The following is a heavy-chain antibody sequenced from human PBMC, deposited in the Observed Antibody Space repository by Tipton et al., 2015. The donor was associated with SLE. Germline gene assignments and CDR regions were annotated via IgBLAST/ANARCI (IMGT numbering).Heavy chain of an antibody. V-gene: IGHV4-31*03. Sequence: TLSLTCTVSGYSINSSYYWSWIRQPPGKGLEWIGYIYYSGRTYYNPSLKSRISISVDTSKNQFSLNLSSVTAADTAVYYCARFPTYHFDLWGQGTLVTVSS. CDR3: ARFPTYHFDL. CDR1: GYSINSSYY. D-gene: IGHD2-2*01. J-gene: IGHJ4*02. CDR2: IYYSGRT.